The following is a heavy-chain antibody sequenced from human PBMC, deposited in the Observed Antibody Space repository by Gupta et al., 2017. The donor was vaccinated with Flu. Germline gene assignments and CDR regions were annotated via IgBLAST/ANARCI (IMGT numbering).Heavy chain of an antibody. V-gene: IGHV5-10-1*01. CDR2: IEPSDSTV. CDR3: AIRGAYEVSTGYRGEVKWLDP. D-gene: IGHD3-9*01. J-gene: IGHJ5*02. CDR1: GYRFTTYW. Sequence: EVQLVQSGTEVKKAGESLRISCKTSGYRFTTYWTNWVRQMPGKGLEWMGRIEPSDSTVNYDPCFNGLVTRAVDKSINTASLQGISLKASDSATYYCAIRGAYEVSTGYRGEVKWLDPWGQGTLVTVSS.